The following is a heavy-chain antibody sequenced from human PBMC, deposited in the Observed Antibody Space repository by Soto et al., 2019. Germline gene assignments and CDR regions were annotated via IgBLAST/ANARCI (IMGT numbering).Heavy chain of an antibody. CDR2: ISGYNGDT. Sequence: QGHLVQSGTEVKKPGTSVKVSCKASGYTFTRYGISWVRQAPGQGLEWMGWISGYNGDTNYAQNLQGRVTMTIDTSTSTAYMELRSLTSDDTAVYYCAKIGQPPYYYYGLDVWGQGTTVTVSS. J-gene: IGHJ6*02. D-gene: IGHD3-16*01. CDR3: AKIGQPPYYYYGLDV. V-gene: IGHV1-18*01. CDR1: GYTFTRYG.